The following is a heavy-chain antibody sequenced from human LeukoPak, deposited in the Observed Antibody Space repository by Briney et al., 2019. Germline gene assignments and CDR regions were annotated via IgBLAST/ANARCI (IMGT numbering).Heavy chain of an antibody. CDR2: INHSGST. Sequence: ASETLSLTCAVYGGSFSGYYWSWIRQPPGKGLEWIGEINHSGSTNYNPSLKSRVTISVDTSKNQFSLKLSSVTAAGTAVYYCARGSPDIVVVPAAAAPSYYFDYWGQGTLVTVSS. CDR1: GGSFSGYY. V-gene: IGHV4-34*01. J-gene: IGHJ4*02. CDR3: ARGSPDIVVVPAAAAPSYYFDY. D-gene: IGHD2-2*01.